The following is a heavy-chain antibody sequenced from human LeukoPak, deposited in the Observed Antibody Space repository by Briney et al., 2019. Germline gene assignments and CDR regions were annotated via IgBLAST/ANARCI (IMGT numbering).Heavy chain of an antibody. CDR1: GYTFTSYG. CDR3: AKGGGWDYPV. Sequence: GASVKVSCKASGYTFTSYGISWVRQAPGQGLEWMGWINPNSGDTNYAQKFQGRVTLTRDTSISTAYMELSRLTSGDTAVYYCAKGGGWDYPVWGQGTMVTVSS. CDR2: INPNSGDT. J-gene: IGHJ3*01. D-gene: IGHD3-10*01. V-gene: IGHV1-2*02.